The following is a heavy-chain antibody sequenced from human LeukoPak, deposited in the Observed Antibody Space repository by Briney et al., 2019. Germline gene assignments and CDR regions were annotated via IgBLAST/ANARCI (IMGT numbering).Heavy chain of an antibody. CDR3: ARGPGDIVVVPALMYYFDY. V-gene: IGHV4-59*12. CDR1: GGSISSYY. J-gene: IGHJ4*02. D-gene: IGHD2-2*01. Sequence: SETLSLTCTVSGGSISSYYWSWIRQPPGKGLEWIGYIYHSGSTYYNPSLKSRVTISVDRSKNQFSLKLSSVTAADTAVYYCARGPGDIVVVPALMYYFDYWGQGTLVTVSS. CDR2: IYHSGST.